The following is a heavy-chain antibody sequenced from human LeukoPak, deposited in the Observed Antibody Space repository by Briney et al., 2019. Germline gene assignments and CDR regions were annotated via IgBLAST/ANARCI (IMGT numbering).Heavy chain of an antibody. CDR1: GYTFTGYY. V-gene: IGHV1-2*02. D-gene: IGHD3-9*01. CDR3: ERVEKRLRYFDWLYLFDY. Sequence: ASVNVSCKASGYTFTGYYMHWVRQAPGQGLEWMGWINPNSGGTNYAQKFQGRVTMTRDTSISTAYMELSRLRSDDTAVYYCERVEKRLRYFDWLYLFDYWGQGTLVTVSS. J-gene: IGHJ4*02. CDR2: INPNSGGT.